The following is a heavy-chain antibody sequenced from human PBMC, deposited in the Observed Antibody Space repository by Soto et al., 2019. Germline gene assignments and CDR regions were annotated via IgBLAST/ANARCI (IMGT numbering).Heavy chain of an antibody. D-gene: IGHD6-19*01. CDR3: TRGSGWSYY. CDR1: GFTFSSYW. Sequence: EVQLVESGGGLVQPGGSLRLSCAASGFTFSSYWMTWVRQAPGKALEWLANIKHDGSDSNYVDSVKGRFTISRDNAENSVYLQMNSLRVEDTAVYYCTRGSGWSYYWGRGTLVTVSS. CDR2: IKHDGSDS. J-gene: IGHJ4*02. V-gene: IGHV3-7*04.